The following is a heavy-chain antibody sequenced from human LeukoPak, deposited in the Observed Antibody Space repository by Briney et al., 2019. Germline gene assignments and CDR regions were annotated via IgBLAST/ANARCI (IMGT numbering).Heavy chain of an antibody. D-gene: IGHD5-18*01. V-gene: IGHV3-49*03. Sequence: QPGGSLRLSCTASGFTFGDYAMSWFRQAPGKGLEWVGFIRSKAYGGTTEYAASVKGRFTISRDDSKSIAYLQMNSLKTGDTAVYYCTRAGYSYYYGMDVWGQGTTVTVSS. J-gene: IGHJ6*02. CDR2: IRSKAYGGTT. CDR3: TRAGYSYYYGMDV. CDR1: GFTFGDYA.